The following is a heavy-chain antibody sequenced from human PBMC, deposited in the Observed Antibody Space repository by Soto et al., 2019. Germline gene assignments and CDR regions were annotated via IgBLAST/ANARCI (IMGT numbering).Heavy chain of an antibody. J-gene: IGHJ4*02. V-gene: IGHV3-74*01. D-gene: IGHD3-22*01. CDR3: VRDYDSSGYNSDY. CDR2: INSEGTGT. Sequence: GGSLRLSCAASGFTFSIYWMHWVRQVPGKGLVWVSRINSEGTGTIYADSVKGRFTISRDNAKNTLYLQMNSLRAEDTAVYYCVRDYDSSGYNSDYWGQGTPVTVSS. CDR1: GFTFSIYW.